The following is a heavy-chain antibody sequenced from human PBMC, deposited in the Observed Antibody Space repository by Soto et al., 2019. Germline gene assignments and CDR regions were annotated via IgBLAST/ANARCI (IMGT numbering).Heavy chain of an antibody. CDR2: INHSGST. CDR3: ALKAGYCSSTSCYRPSYGMDA. CDR1: GGSFSGYY. Sequence: SETLSLTCAVYGGSFSGYYWSWIRQPPGKGLEWIGEINHSGSTNYNPSLKSRVTISVDTSKNQFSLKLSSVTAADTAVYYCALKAGYCSSTSCYRPSYGMDAWGQGTTVTVSS. J-gene: IGHJ6*02. V-gene: IGHV4-34*01. D-gene: IGHD2-2*03.